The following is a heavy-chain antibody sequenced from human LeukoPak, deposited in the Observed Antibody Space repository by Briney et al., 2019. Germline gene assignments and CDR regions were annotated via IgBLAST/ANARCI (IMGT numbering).Heavy chain of an antibody. Sequence: SETLTLTCTVSGGSISSYYWSWIRQPAGKGLEWIGRIYTSGSTNYNPSLKSRVTMSVDTSKNQFSLKLSSVTAADTAVYYCARDRGYDTTDAFDIWGQGTMVTVSS. V-gene: IGHV4-4*07. CDR3: ARDRGYDTTDAFDI. CDR1: GGSISSYY. CDR2: IYTSGST. D-gene: IGHD3-22*01. J-gene: IGHJ3*02.